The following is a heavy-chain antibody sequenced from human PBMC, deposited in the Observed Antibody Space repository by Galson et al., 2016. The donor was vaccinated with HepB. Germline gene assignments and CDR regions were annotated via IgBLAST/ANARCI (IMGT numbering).Heavy chain of an antibody. D-gene: IGHD1-26*01. J-gene: IGHJ4*02. V-gene: IGHV3-73*01. CDR1: GFTFSDSA. Sequence: SLRLSCAASGFTFSDSAMHWVRQASGKGLEWVGRIRSKANTYATAYAESVKGRFSISRDESKNTAYLQMDSLKTEDTAVYYCTSRRESDGKGDTVDNWGQGTLVTVSS. CDR3: TSRRESDGKGDTVDN. CDR2: IRSKANTYAT.